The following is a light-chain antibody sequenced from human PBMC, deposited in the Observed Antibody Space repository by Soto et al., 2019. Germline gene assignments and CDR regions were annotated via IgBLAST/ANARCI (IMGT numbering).Light chain of an antibody. CDR3: CSYAGTYSYA. J-gene: IGLJ1*01. Sequence: QSALTQPRSVSGSPGQSVTISCTGTSGDVGGYNYVSWYQQPPGKAPKVMIYDVTKRPSGVPDRFSGSKSGNTASLTISGLQAEDEADYYCCSYAGTYSYAFGTGTKVTVL. CDR2: DVT. V-gene: IGLV2-11*01. CDR1: SGDVGGYNY.